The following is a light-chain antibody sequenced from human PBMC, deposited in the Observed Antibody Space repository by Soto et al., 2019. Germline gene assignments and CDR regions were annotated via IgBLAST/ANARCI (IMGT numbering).Light chain of an antibody. CDR2: GAS. J-gene: IGKJ4*01. CDR3: HQYNNWPQRT. Sequence: EIVMTQSPATLSVSPGERATLSCRASQSVSSNLAWYQQKPGQAPRLLIYGASTRVTGIPARFSGSGSGTEFTLTISSRQSEDVAVDYCHQYNNWPQRTFGRGTKVEIK. V-gene: IGKV3-15*01. CDR1: QSVSSN.